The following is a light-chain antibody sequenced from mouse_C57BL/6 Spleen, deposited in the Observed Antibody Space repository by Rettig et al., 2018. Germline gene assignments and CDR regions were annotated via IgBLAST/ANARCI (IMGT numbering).Light chain of an antibody. CDR3: HHHYGTPYK. Sequence: DIQMTQSPASLSAYVGETVTITCRASENIYSYLAWYQQKQGKSPQLLVYNAKTLAEGVPSRFSGSGSGTQFSLKINSLQPEDFGSYYCHHHYGTPYKFGG. CDR1: ENIYSY. CDR2: NAK. J-gene: IGKJ2*01. V-gene: IGKV12-44*01.